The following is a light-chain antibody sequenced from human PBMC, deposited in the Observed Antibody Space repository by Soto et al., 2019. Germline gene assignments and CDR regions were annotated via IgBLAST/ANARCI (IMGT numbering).Light chain of an antibody. V-gene: IGKV3-20*01. Sequence: EIVLTQSPGTLSLSPGERATLSCMASQSVSSGFLAWYQQKPGQTPRLLIYGSSTRATGIPDRFSGSGSGTDFTLTISRLEPEDFAVYYCQQYGSSPFTFGPGTKVDIK. CDR1: QSVSSGF. CDR3: QQYGSSPFT. CDR2: GSS. J-gene: IGKJ3*01.